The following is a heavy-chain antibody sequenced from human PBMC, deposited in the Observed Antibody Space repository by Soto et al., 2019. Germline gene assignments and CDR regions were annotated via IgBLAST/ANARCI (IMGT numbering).Heavy chain of an antibody. CDR2: IYYSGST. D-gene: IGHD2-15*01. J-gene: IGHJ6*03. CDR1: GGTISTYH. CDR3: ARVVVVAATYHYYYMDV. Sequence: PETLCHTYTVPGGTISTYHWSWSRQPPGKGLEWIGYIYYSGSTNYNPSLKSRVTISVDTSKNQFSLKLSSVTAADTAVYYCARVVVVAATYHYYYMDVWGKGTTVT. V-gene: IGHV4-59*01.